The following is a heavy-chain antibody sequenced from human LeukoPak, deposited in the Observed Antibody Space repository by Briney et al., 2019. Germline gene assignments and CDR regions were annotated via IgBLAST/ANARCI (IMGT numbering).Heavy chain of an antibody. CDR2: IYPGDSDT. D-gene: IGHD3-22*01. CDR1: GYSFTSYW. J-gene: IGHJ5*02. CDR3: ARHTTTHYYDTTGPDWFDP. Sequence: GESLKISCKGSGYSFTSYWIGWVRQMPGKGLEWMGIIYPGDSDTRYSPSFQGQVTISADKSISTAYLQWSGLKASDTAMYYCARHTTTHYYDTTGPDWFDPWGQGTLVTVSS. V-gene: IGHV5-51*01.